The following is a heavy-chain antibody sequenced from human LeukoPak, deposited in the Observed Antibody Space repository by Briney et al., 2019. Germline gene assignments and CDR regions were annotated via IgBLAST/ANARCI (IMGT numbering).Heavy chain of an antibody. CDR3: AKGQAAAGTSSWFDP. CDR1: GFTFSSYA. D-gene: IGHD6-13*01. J-gene: IGHJ5*02. V-gene: IGHV3-23*01. Sequence: GGSLRLSCAASGFTFSSYAMNWVRQAQGKGLEWVSHISGSGGGTYYADSVKGRFTISRDNSKNTLYLQMNSLRVEDTAVYYCAKGQAAAGTSSWFDPWGQGTLVSVSS. CDR2: ISGSGGGT.